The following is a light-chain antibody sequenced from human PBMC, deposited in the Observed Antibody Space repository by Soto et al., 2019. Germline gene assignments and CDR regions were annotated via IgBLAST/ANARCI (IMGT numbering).Light chain of an antibody. CDR3: QHYVTSSIT. CDR1: QSVGND. V-gene: IGKV3D-15*01. CDR2: GAS. Sequence: EIVMTQSPATLSVSPGDRAPLSCRASQSVGNDLAWYQQNPGQTPRLLIYGASSRATGTPDRISGGGSGTHFTLTISRLEPEDFAVYYCQHYVTSSITFGQGTRLEIK. J-gene: IGKJ5*01.